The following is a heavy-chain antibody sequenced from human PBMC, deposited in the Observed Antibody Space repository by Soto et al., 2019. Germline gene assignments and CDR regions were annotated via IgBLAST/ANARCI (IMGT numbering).Heavy chain of an antibody. CDR2: INHSGST. V-gene: IGHV4-34*01. J-gene: IGHJ4*02. Sequence: SETLSLTCAVYGGSFSGYYWSWIRQPPGKGLEWIGEINHSGSTNYNPSLKSRVTISVDTSKNQFSLKLSSVTAADTAVYYCATSSSWYGYWGQGTLVSVSS. CDR1: GGSFSGYY. CDR3: ATSSSWYGY. D-gene: IGHD6-13*01.